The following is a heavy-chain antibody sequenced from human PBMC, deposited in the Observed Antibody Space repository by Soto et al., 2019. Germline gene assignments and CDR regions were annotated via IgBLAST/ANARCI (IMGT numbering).Heavy chain of an antibody. J-gene: IGHJ5*02. V-gene: IGHV4-31*02. CDR2: IYYSGST. CDR3: ARAAHYSSPFRWFDP. Sequence: PSETLCLPRTVSGGSIGDVGDFRSLIRKHPGKGLEWIGYIYYSGSTYYNPSLKSRVTISVDTSKNQFSLKLSSVTAADTAVYYCARAAHYSSPFRWFDPWGQGTLVTVSS. CDR1: GGSIGDVGDF. D-gene: IGHD6-13*01.